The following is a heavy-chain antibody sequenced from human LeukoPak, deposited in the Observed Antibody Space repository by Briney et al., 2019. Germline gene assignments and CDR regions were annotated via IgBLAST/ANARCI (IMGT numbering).Heavy chain of an antibody. CDR1: GSTFSSYA. CDR3: AKCRQYSSSLFDY. V-gene: IGHV3-23*01. J-gene: IGHJ4*02. D-gene: IGHD6-6*01. CDR2: ISGSGAST. Sequence: GGSLRLSCAPSGSTFSSYAMSWVRQAPGKGLEWVSGISGSGASTYYADSVKGRFTISRDNSKNTLFLQVNSLRAEDTAIYYCAKCRQYSSSLFDYWGQGTLVTVSS.